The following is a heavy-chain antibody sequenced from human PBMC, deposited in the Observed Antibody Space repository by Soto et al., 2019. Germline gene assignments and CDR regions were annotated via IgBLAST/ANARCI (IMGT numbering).Heavy chain of an antibody. CDR3: AKSPGYSYGYVGGRGGY. Sequence: EVQLLESGGGLVQPGGSLRLSCAASGFTFSSYAMSWVRQAPGKGLEWVSAISGSGGSTYYADSVKGRFTISRDNSKNTLYLQMNSLRAEDTAVYYCAKSPGYSYGYVGGRGGYWGQGTLVTVSS. D-gene: IGHD5-18*01. CDR1: GFTFSSYA. V-gene: IGHV3-23*01. J-gene: IGHJ4*02. CDR2: ISGSGGST.